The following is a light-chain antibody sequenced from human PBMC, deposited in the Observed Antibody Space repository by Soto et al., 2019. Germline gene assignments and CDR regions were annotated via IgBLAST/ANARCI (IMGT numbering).Light chain of an antibody. V-gene: IGLV1-44*01. CDR2: TTN. CDR1: SSNIGTSS. Sequence: QSVLTQPHSASGTPGQRVTISCSGSSSNIGTSSVHWFQQLPGTAPKLLISTTNQRPSGVPERFSGSKSGTSASLAISGLQSEDEADYYCAAWDYSLNGHVFVTGTKVTVL. CDR3: AAWDYSLNGHV. J-gene: IGLJ1*01.